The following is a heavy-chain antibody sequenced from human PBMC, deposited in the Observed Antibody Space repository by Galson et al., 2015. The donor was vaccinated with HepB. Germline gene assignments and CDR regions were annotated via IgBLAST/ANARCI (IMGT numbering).Heavy chain of an antibody. J-gene: IGHJ3*02. CDR1: GFTFSSYA. Sequence: SLRLSCAASGFTFSSYAMHWVRQAPGKGLEWVAVISYDGSNKYYADSVKGRFTISRDNSKNTLYLQMNSLRAEDTAVYYCARAGAAGDAFDIWGQGTMVTVSS. CDR3: ARAGAAGDAFDI. D-gene: IGHD6-13*01. V-gene: IGHV3-30*04. CDR2: ISYDGSNK.